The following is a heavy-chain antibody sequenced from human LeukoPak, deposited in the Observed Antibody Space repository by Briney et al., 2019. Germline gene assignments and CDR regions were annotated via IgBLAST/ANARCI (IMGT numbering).Heavy chain of an antibody. J-gene: IGHJ4*02. V-gene: IGHV4-4*02. CDR1: GGSISSSNW. Sequence: SETLSLTCAVSGGSISSSNWWSRVRQPPGKGLEWIGEIYHSGSTNYNPSLKSRVTISVDKSKNQFSLKLSSVTAADTAVYYCAWTGIVGATNIDCWGQGTLVTVSS. D-gene: IGHD1-26*01. CDR3: AWTGIVGATNIDC. CDR2: IYHSGST.